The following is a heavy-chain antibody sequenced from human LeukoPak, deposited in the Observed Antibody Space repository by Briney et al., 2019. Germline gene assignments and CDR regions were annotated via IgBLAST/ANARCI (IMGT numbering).Heavy chain of an antibody. Sequence: SETLSLTCTVSGGSISSGDYYWSWIRQPPGKGLEWIGYVYYSGSTNYNPSLKSRVTISVDTSKNQFSLKLSSVTAADTAVYYCASHTSSGWYHFDYWGQGTLVTVSS. J-gene: IGHJ4*02. CDR2: VYYSGST. CDR3: ASHTSSGWYHFDY. D-gene: IGHD6-19*01. V-gene: IGHV4-61*08. CDR1: GGSISSGDYY.